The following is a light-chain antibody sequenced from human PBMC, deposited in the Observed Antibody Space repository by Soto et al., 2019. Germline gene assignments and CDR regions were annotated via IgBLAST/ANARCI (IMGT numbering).Light chain of an antibody. CDR3: QHRSKWPLT. CDR1: QNVNSY. Sequence: EIVLTQSPATLSLSPGERATLSCRASQNVNSYLAWYQQKPGQAPRLLIYDAFNRATGNPARFSGSGSGTDFSLTISSLEPEDVAVYYCQHRSKWPLTFGGGTKVEIK. V-gene: IGKV3-11*01. CDR2: DAF. J-gene: IGKJ4*01.